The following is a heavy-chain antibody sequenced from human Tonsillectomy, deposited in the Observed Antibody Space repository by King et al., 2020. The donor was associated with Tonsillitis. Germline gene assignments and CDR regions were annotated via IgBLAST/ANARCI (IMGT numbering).Heavy chain of an antibody. CDR1: GFSLSNARMG. D-gene: IGHD3-10*01. CDR2: IFSNDEK. CDR3: ARMLVFNYGLPGSARWFFDY. Sequence: VTLKESGPVLVEPTETLTLTCTVSGFSLSNARMGVSWIRQPPGKALEWLAHIFSNDEKSYSTSLNSRLTISKDTSNSQVVLTMTNMDPVDTATYYCARMLVFNYGLPGSARWFFDYWGQGTLVTVSS. J-gene: IGHJ4*02. V-gene: IGHV2-26*01.